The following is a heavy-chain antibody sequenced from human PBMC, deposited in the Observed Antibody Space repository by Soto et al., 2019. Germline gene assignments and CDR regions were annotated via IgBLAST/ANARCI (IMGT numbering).Heavy chain of an antibody. CDR2: ISGSKFNT. CDR1: GFTFSSSA. CDR3: AKDPWLYLFDS. V-gene: IGHV3-23*01. J-gene: IGHJ4*02. Sequence: PGGSLRLSCVASGFTFSSSALSWVRQVPGKGLEWVAGISGSKFNTYYADSVKGRFTISRDNSKNTLYLQMNSLRAEDTALYYCAKDPWLYLFDSWGQGTLVTVSS. D-gene: IGHD3-16*02.